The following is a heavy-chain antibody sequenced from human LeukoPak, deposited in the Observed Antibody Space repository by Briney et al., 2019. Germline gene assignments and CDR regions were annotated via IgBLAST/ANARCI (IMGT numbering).Heavy chain of an antibody. V-gene: IGHV4-59*01. CDR1: GGSISSYY. Sequence: PSETLSLTCTVSGGSISSYYWSWIRQPPGKGLEWIGYIYYSGSTNYNPSLKSRVTISVDTSKNQFSLKLSSVTAADTAVYYCARVVYYDFWSGYYSGPNWFDPWGQGTLVTVSS. J-gene: IGHJ5*02. D-gene: IGHD3-3*01. CDR3: ARVVYYDFWSGYYSGPNWFDP. CDR2: IYYSGST.